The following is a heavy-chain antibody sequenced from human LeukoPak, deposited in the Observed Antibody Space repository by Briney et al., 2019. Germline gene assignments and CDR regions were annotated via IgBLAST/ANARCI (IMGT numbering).Heavy chain of an antibody. CDR3: ARDEVGGPLKY. V-gene: IGHV3-7*01. CDR1: DFIFTKYW. J-gene: IGHJ4*02. Sequence: QTGGSLRLSCLASDFIFTKYWMTWVRQAPGKGLEWVANIREDGNKENYIDSVRGRFSTSRDNAKNSLYLQMNSLRAEDSAVYYCARDEVGGPLKYWGQGVLVTVSS. D-gene: IGHD1-26*01. CDR2: IREDGNKE.